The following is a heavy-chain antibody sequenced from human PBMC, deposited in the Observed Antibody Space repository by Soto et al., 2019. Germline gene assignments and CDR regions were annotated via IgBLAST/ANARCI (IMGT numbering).Heavy chain of an antibody. CDR1: GSTYTGDD. D-gene: IGHD5-12*01. CDR3: ARGEWLYAFDI. J-gene: IGHJ3*02. CDR2: MNPNSGNT. Sequence: SVKGSCQASGSTYTGDDVSWGRQATGQGLEWMGWMNPNSGNTGYAQKFQGRVTMTRNTSISTAYMELSSLRSEDTAVYYCARGEWLYAFDIWGQGTMVNVSS. V-gene: IGHV1-8*01.